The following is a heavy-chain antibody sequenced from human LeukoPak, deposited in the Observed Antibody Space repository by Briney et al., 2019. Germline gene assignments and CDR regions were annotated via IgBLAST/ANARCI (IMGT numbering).Heavy chain of an antibody. CDR1: GFTFSSYA. V-gene: IGHV3-23*01. D-gene: IGHD2-15*01. Sequence: GGSLRLSCAASGFTFSSYAMSWVRQAPGKGLEWVSAISGSGGSTYYADSVKGRFTISRGNAKNSLYLQMNSLRAEDTAVYYCARVLLRGFDYWGQGTLVTVSS. CDR3: ARVLLRGFDY. J-gene: IGHJ4*02. CDR2: ISGSGGST.